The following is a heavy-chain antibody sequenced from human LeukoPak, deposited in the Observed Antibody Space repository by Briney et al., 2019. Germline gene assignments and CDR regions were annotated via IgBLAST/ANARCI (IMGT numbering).Heavy chain of an antibody. CDR2: MSATGGST. J-gene: IGHJ6*02. CDR1: GFTFGNYA. D-gene: IGHD3-3*01. V-gene: IGHV3-23*01. CDR3: ARGGGNNAIFGVVTYGMDV. Sequence: GGSLRLSCAASGFTFGNYAMSWVRQAPGKGLEWVSAMSATGGSTYYSDSVKGRFTISRDDSKNTLYLQMNSLRPGDTAVYCCARGGGNNAIFGVVTYGMDVWGQGTTVTVSS.